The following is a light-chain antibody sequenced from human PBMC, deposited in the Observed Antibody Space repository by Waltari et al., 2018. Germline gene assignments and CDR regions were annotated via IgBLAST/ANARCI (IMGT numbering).Light chain of an antibody. V-gene: IGKV1-9*01. CDR1: QGISSY. J-gene: IGKJ2*01. CDR3: QQLNSFPYT. CDR2: AAS. Sequence: DIQLTQSPSFLSASVGDRVTITCRASQGISSYLAWYQQNPGEAPKLLISAASTLQSGVPSRFSGSGSGTEFTLTISSLQPEDFATYYCQQLNSFPYTFGQGTKLDIK.